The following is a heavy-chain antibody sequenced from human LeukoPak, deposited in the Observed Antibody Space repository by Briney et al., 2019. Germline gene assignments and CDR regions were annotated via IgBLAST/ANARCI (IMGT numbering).Heavy chain of an antibody. CDR3: AKDQAKYSSGWYGEY. D-gene: IGHD6-19*01. CDR1: GVTFRSYG. Sequence: HPGGSLRLSCAASGVTFRSYGMSWVRQAPGKGLEWVSAISGSGGSTYYADSVKGRFTISRDNSKNTLYLQMNSLRAEDTAVYYCAKDQAKYSSGWYGEYWGQGTLVTVSS. J-gene: IGHJ4*02. CDR2: ISGSGGST. V-gene: IGHV3-23*01.